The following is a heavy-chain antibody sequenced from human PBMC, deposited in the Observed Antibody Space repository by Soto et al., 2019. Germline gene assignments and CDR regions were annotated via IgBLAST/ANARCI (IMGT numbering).Heavy chain of an antibody. J-gene: IGHJ4*02. D-gene: IGHD5-18*01. CDR1: GITFSSYS. CDR3: VGDQDVHTPMVHGNY. CDR2: ISSSKTT. V-gene: IGHV3-48*02. Sequence: EVQLVESGGGLVQPGESLRLSCTASGITFSSYSMNWVRQAPGKGLEWLSYISSSKTTYADSVKGRFTISRDNAKXSVYLQRNSLRDEDTAVYYCVGDQDVHTPMVHGNYWGRGTRVTVSS.